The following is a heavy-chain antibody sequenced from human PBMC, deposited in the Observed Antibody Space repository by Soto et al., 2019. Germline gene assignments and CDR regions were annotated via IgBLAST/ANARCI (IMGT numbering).Heavy chain of an antibody. D-gene: IGHD5-18*01. J-gene: IGHJ5*02. CDR1: GFTFSSYE. Sequence: GSLRLSCAASGFTFSSYEMNWVRQAPGKGLEWVSYISSSGSTIYYADSVKGRFTISRDNAKNSLYLQMNSLRAEDTAVYYCARDQRIQLWLRGNWFDPWGQGTLVTVSS. V-gene: IGHV3-48*03. CDR3: ARDQRIQLWLRGNWFDP. CDR2: ISSSGSTI.